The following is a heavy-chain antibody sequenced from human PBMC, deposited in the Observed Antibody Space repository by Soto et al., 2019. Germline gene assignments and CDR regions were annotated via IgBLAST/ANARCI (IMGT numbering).Heavy chain of an antibody. CDR1: W. V-gene: IGHV4-4*02. J-gene: IGHJ5*02. D-gene: IGHD4-17*01. Sequence: WWRWVRQPPGKGLEWIGEIYHSGSTNYNPSLKSRVTISVDKSKNQFSLKLSSVTAADTAVYYCARVRRDYGDYRWFDPWGQGTLVTVSS. CDR2: IYHSGST. CDR3: ARVRRDYGDYRWFDP.